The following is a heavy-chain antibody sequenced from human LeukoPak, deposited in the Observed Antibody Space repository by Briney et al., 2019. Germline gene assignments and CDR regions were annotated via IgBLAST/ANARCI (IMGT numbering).Heavy chain of an antibody. D-gene: IGHD3-16*01. CDR2: IYTSGST. Sequence: SQTLSLTCTVSGGSISSGSYYWSWIRQPAGKGLAWIGRIYTSGSTNYNPSLKSRVTISVDTSKNQFSLKLSSVTAADTAVYYCARASGGVANEFFTIDYYYYYMDVWGKRTTVTVSS. CDR1: GGSISSGSYY. CDR3: ARASGGVANEFFTIDYYYYYMDV. V-gene: IGHV4-61*02. J-gene: IGHJ6*03.